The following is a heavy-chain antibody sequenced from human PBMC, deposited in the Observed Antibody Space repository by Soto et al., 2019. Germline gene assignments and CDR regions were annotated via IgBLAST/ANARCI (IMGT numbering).Heavy chain of an antibody. CDR2: IIPIFGTA. D-gene: IGHD3-16*01. CDR3: ARGGGLEKYYYGMDV. V-gene: IGHV1-69*06. Sequence: SVKVSCKASGGTFSSYAISWVRQAPGQGLEWMGGIIPIFGTADYAQKFQGRVTITADKSTSTAYMELSSLRSEDTAVYYCARGGGLEKYYYGMDVWGQGTTVTVSS. J-gene: IGHJ6*02. CDR1: GGTFSSYA.